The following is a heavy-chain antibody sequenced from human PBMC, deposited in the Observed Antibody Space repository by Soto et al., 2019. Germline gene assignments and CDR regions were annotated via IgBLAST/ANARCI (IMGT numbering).Heavy chain of an antibody. CDR2: MIPIFGAA. CDR3: ARELRITTAGPRPYDY. D-gene: IGHD6-13*01. CDR1: GDTFNSYA. J-gene: IGHJ4*02. Sequence: QVQLMQSGAEVKKPGSSVKVSCKASGDTFNSYAVNWVRQAPGQVLEWTGGMIPIFGAANYAQKYQGRVTITADESTSTVYMELRSLRSDDTAVFYCARELRITTAGPRPYDYWGQGTLVTVSS. V-gene: IGHV1-69*12.